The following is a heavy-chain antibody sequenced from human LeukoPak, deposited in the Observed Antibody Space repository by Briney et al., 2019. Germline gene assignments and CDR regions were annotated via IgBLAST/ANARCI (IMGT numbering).Heavy chain of an antibody. J-gene: IGHJ5*02. V-gene: IGHV4-59*01. Sequence: KASETLSLTRTVSGGSISSYYWSWIRQPPGKRLEWIGHIYYSGSTNYNPSLKSRVTISVDTSKNQFSLKLSSVTAADTAVYYCARSHGNWFDPWGQGTLVTVSS. CDR2: IYYSGST. CDR3: ARSHGNWFDP. CDR1: GGSISSYY. D-gene: IGHD1-1*01.